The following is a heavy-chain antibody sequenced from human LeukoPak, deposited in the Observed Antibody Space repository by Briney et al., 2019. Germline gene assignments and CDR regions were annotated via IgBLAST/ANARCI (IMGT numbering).Heavy chain of an antibody. CDR2: IWYDGSNK. Sequence: PGRSLRLSCAASGFTFSNFGMHWVRQAPGKGLEWVAVIWYDGSNKYYADSVKGRFTFSRDNSKNTLYLQMNSLRAEDTAVYYCARARGGDSLFDYWGQGTLVTVSS. D-gene: IGHD2-21*02. J-gene: IGHJ4*02. CDR1: GFTFSNFG. CDR3: ARARGGDSLFDY. V-gene: IGHV3-33*01.